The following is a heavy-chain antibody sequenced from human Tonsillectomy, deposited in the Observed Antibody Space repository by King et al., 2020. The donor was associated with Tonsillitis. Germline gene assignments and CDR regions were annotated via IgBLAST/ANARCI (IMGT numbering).Heavy chain of an antibody. CDR2: ISSSSSYI. V-gene: IGHV3-21*01. CDR1: GFTFSSYS. Sequence: EVQLVESGGGLVKPGGSLRLSCAASGFTFSSYSMNWVRQAPGKGLEWVSSISSSSSYIYYADSVKGRFTISRDNAKNSLYLQMNSLRAEDTAVYYCVSLLTSWPDAFDIWGQGTMVTVSS. J-gene: IGHJ3*02. D-gene: IGHD2-2*01. CDR3: VSLLTSWPDAFDI.